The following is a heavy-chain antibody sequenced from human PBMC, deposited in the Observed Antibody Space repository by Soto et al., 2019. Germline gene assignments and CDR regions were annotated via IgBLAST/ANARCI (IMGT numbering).Heavy chain of an antibody. V-gene: IGHV4-59*01. CDR3: ARDLWGYCGTDCYPLDV. CDR2: MYNTGST. D-gene: IGHD2-21*02. J-gene: IGHJ6*02. Sequence: SETLSLTCTVSGGSISGYYWSWIREPPGKGLEWIGYMYNTGSTVYNPSFKSRVTISVDTSKNQFSLKLNSVTAADTAVYYCARDLWGYCGTDCYPLDVWGQGTTVS. CDR1: GGSISGYY.